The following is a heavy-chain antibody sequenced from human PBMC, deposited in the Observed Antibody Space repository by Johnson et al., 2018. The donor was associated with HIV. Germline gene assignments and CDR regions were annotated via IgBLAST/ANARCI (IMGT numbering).Heavy chain of an antibody. CDR2: IYSGGST. V-gene: IGHV3-66*01. J-gene: IGHJ3*02. Sequence: VQLVESGGGLVQPGGSLRLSCAASGFTVSSNYMSWVRQAPGTGLEWVSVIYSGGSTYYADSVKGRFTISRDNSKNTLYLQMNSLRAEDTAVYYCAREGAWEVRPGAFDIWGQGTMVTVSS. D-gene: IGHD1-26*01. CDR3: AREGAWEVRPGAFDI. CDR1: GFTVSSNY.